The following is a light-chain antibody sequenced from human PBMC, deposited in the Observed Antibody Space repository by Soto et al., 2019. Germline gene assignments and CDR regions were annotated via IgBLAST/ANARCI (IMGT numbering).Light chain of an antibody. V-gene: IGKV1-39*01. J-gene: IGKJ1*01. CDR1: QSISRY. CDR2: AAS. Sequence: DIHMTQSPSSPSSSVADTVTIICXASQSISRYLNWYQQKPGKAPKLLIYAASSLQSGVPSRFSGSGSGTDFTLTISSLQPEDFATYFCQQSYSTPPTFGQGTKVDIK. CDR3: QQSYSTPPT.